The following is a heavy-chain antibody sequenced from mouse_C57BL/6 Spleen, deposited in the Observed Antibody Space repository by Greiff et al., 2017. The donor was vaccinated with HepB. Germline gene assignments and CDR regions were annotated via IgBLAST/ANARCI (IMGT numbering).Heavy chain of an antibody. CDR1: GYTFTDYN. CDR3: ARGGYYGSSFYFDY. D-gene: IGHD1-1*01. Sequence: DVQLQESGPELVKPGASVKMSCKASGYTFTDYNMHWLKQSHGKSLEWIGYINPNNGGTSYNQKFKGKATLTVNKSSSTAYMELRSLTSEDSAVYYCARGGYYGSSFYFDYWGQGTTLTVSS. J-gene: IGHJ2*01. V-gene: IGHV1-22*01. CDR2: INPNNGGT.